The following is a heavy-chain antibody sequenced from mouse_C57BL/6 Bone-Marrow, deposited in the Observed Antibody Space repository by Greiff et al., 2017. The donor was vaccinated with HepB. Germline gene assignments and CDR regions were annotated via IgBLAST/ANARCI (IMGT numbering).Heavy chain of an antibody. Sequence: QLVDSGEGLVKPEGSLKLSFAASEFPFGGYAMSWVRRTPEKRLGWVAYISSGGDYIYYADTVKGRFTISRDNARNTLYLQMSSLKSEDTAMYYCTRDKNYSNFAWFAYWGQGTLVTVSA. CDR3: TRDKNYSNFAWFAY. D-gene: IGHD2-5*01. V-gene: IGHV5-9-1*02. CDR2: ISSGGDYI. J-gene: IGHJ3*01. CDR1: EFPFGGYA.